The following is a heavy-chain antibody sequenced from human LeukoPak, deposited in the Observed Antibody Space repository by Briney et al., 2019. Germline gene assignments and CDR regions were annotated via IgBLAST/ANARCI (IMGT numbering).Heavy chain of an antibody. Sequence: PGGSLRLSCAASGFTFSSYSMDWVRQAPGKGLEWVSVIYSGGSTYYADSVKGRFTISRDNSKNTLYLQMNSLRAEDTAVYYCAAHGRYSYGYGYWGQGTLVTVSS. CDR1: GFTFSSYS. CDR2: IYSGGST. J-gene: IGHJ4*02. D-gene: IGHD5-18*01. V-gene: IGHV3-53*01. CDR3: AAHGRYSYGYGY.